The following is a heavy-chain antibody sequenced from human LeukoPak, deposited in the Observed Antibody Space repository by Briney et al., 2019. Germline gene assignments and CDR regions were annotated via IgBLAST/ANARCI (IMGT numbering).Heavy chain of an antibody. Sequence: SETLSLTCAVYGGSFSGYYWSWIRQPPGKGLEWIGEINHSGSTNYNPSLKSRVTISVDTSKNQFSLKLSSVTAADTAVYYCARLPQDLYDSSGYPLYYFDYWGQGTLVTVSS. CDR2: INHSGST. D-gene: IGHD3-22*01. V-gene: IGHV4-34*01. J-gene: IGHJ4*02. CDR1: GGSFSGYY. CDR3: ARLPQDLYDSSGYPLYYFDY.